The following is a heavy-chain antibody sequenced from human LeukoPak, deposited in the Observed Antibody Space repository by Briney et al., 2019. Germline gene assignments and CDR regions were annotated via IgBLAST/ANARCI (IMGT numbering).Heavy chain of an antibody. CDR1: GGTFSSYA. Sequence: GASVKVSCKASGGTFSSYAISWVRQAPGQGLEWMGGIIPIFGTANYAQKFQGRVTITADESTSTAYMELSSLRSEDTAVYYCARETVVRGYYFDYWGQGTLVTVSS. V-gene: IGHV1-69*13. J-gene: IGHJ4*02. CDR2: IIPIFGTA. CDR3: ARETVVRGYYFDY. D-gene: IGHD3-10*01.